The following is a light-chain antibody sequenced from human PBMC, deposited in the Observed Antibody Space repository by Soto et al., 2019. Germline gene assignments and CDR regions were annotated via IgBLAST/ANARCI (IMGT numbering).Light chain of an antibody. CDR3: CSYAGSSAFFYV. CDR2: EGS. V-gene: IGLV2-23*03. CDR1: SSDVGSYNL. J-gene: IGLJ1*01. Sequence: QSALAQPASVSGSPGQSITISCTGTSSDVGSYNLVSWYQQHPGKAPKLMIYEGSKRPSGVSNRFSGSKSGNTASLTISGLQAEVEADYYCCSYAGSSAFFYVFGTGTKVTVL.